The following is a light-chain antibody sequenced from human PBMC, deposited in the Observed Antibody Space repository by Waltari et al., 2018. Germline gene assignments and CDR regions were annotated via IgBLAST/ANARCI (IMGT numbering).Light chain of an antibody. J-gene: IGKJ3*01. CDR2: VAS. CDR1: QNIGTY. V-gene: IGKV1-39*01. Sequence: DIQMTQSPSYLSASIGDRVTITCRSSQNIGTYLNWYLHKPGKAPKLLISVASSLQSGVSARFRGGGAGTDFSLTIVSLQPEDFATYYCQQSHSLPFTFGPGTKVEIE. CDR3: QQSHSLPFT.